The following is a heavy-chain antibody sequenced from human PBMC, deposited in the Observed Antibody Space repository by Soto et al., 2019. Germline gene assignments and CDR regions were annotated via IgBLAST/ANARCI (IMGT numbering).Heavy chain of an antibody. V-gene: IGHV3-33*01. CDR3: ARDPLSQRYLDY. CDR1: GITFSSYG. Sequence: QVQLVESGGGVVQPGRSLRLSCAASGITFSSYGMHWVRQAPGKGLEWVAVIWYDGSNKYYADSVKGRFTISRDNSKNTLYLQMNSLRAEDTAVYYCARDPLSQRYLDYWGQGTLVTVSS. CDR2: IWYDGSNK. J-gene: IGHJ4*02. D-gene: IGHD2-2*02.